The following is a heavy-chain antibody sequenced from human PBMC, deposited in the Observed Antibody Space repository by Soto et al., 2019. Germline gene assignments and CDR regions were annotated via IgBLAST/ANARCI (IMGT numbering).Heavy chain of an antibody. J-gene: IGHJ4*02. V-gene: IGHV3-48*01. CDR2: ILNTGGTV. CDR3: TGGGVSSGTGY. Sequence: GGSLGLSCVGCGLIFSDYSMNWVRQAPGRGLEWVSYILNTGGTVYYADSVKGRFTVSRDNAKNSLFLQMDSLRTEDTAVYYCTGGGVSSGTGYWGQGALVDVSS. D-gene: IGHD1-26*01. CDR1: GLIFSDYS.